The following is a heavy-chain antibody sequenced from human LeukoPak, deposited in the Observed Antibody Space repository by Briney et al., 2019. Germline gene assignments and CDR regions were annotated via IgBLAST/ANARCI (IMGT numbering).Heavy chain of an antibody. D-gene: IGHD1-26*01. V-gene: IGHV1-69*13. CDR2: IIPIFGTA. CDR1: GGTFSSYA. CDR3: AGLGELLYYP. J-gene: IGHJ5*02. Sequence: GASVKVSCKASGGTFSSYAISWVRQAPGQGLEWMEGIIPIFGTANYAQKFQGRVTITADESTSTAYMELSSLRSEDTAVYYCAGLGELLYYPWGQGTLVTVSS.